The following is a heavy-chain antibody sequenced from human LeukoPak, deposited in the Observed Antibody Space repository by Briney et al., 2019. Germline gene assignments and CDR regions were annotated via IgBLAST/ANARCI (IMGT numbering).Heavy chain of an antibody. CDR3: ARDSSGYYYGLDY. Sequence: GASVKVSCKASGYTFTSYAMHWVRQAPGQRLEWMGWINAGNGNTKYSQKFQGRVTITRDTSASTAYMELSSLRSEDTAVYYCARDSSGYYYGLDYWGQGTLVTVSS. CDR1: GYTFTSYA. V-gene: IGHV1-3*01. J-gene: IGHJ4*02. D-gene: IGHD3-22*01. CDR2: INAGNGNT.